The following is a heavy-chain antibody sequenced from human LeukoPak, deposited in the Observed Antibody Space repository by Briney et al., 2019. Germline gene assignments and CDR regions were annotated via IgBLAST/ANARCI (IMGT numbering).Heavy chain of an antibody. CDR3: AKVATYYYDSSGYYGSDY. V-gene: IGHV3-30*18. Sequence: GGSLRLSCAASGFTFSSYGMHWVRQAPGKGLEWVAVISYDGSNKYYADSVKGRFTISSDNSKNTLYLQMNSLRAEDTAVYYCAKVATYYYDSSGYYGSDYWGQGTLVTVSS. CDR2: ISYDGSNK. D-gene: IGHD3-22*01. CDR1: GFTFSSYG. J-gene: IGHJ4*02.